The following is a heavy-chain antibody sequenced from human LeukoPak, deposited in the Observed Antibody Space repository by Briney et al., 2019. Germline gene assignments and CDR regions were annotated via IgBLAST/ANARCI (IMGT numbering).Heavy chain of an antibody. CDR1: GGSISSNNYY. CDR2: IYYSGST. CDR3: ARDRPYGSGSSDAFDI. V-gene: IGHV4-31*03. Sequence: SETLSLTCTVSGGSISSNNYYWGWIRQPPGKGLEWIGYIYYSGSTYYNPSLKSRVTISVDTSKNQFSLKLSSVTAADTAVYYCARDRPYGSGSSDAFDIWGQGTMVTVSS. D-gene: IGHD3-10*01. J-gene: IGHJ3*02.